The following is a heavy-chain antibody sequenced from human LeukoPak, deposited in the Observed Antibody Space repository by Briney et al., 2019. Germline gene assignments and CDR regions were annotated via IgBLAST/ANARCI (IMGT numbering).Heavy chain of an antibody. CDR3: ARDRYCVSTNCPYDC. V-gene: IGHV3-23*01. Sequence: PGGSLRLSCAVSGFTSSDYTMNWVRQSPGKGLEWVSGISVSDDSPYYADSEKGRFTISRDKSNNMLHLQMNSLRAEDTAVYYCARDRYCVSTNCPYDCWGQGTPVTVSS. CDR1: GFTSSDYT. D-gene: IGHD2-2*01. J-gene: IGHJ4*02. CDR2: ISVSDDSP.